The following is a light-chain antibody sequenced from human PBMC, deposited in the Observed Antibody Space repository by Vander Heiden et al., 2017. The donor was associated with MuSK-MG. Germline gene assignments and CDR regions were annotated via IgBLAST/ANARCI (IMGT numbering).Light chain of an antibody. CDR1: RSNIGSNT. CDR2: SNN. Sequence: QSVLTQPPSASGTPGQRVTISCSGSRSNIGSNTVNWYQQLPGTAPKLLIYSNNQRPSGVPDRFSRSKSGTSASLAISGLQSEDEAAYYCAAWDGSLNDYVFGTGTKVTVL. CDR3: AAWDGSLNDYV. V-gene: IGLV1-44*01. J-gene: IGLJ1*01.